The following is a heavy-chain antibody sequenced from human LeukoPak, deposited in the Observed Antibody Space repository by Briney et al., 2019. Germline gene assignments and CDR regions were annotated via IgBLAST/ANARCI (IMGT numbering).Heavy chain of an antibody. D-gene: IGHD6-19*01. CDR2: IKPDGNER. V-gene: IGHV3-7*01. J-gene: IGHJ3*01. Sequence: HPGGSLRLSCAASGFTFNTYWISWVRQAPGKGLQWVANIKPDGNERYYVDYVKGRFTISRDNARSSLYLQMNSLRVKDTAIYYCARRQWTAFDFWGQGTMVTVSS. CDR3: ARRQWTAFDF. CDR1: GFTFNTYW.